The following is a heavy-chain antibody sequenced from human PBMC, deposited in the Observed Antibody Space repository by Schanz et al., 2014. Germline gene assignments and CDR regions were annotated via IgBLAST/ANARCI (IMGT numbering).Heavy chain of an antibody. V-gene: IGHV3-23*01. D-gene: IGHD3-22*01. CDR3: AKQHGVIQQVSDY. J-gene: IGHJ4*02. CDR2: LSGSGAGT. Sequence: EVQLLGSGGGLVQPGGSLRLSCAASGFTFSNYAMGWVRQTPGKGLEWVSTLSGSGAGTFYADSVKGRFTISRDNSENTLYLQMNSLRAEDTAVYYCAKQHGVIQQVSDYCGQGTLVTVSS. CDR1: GFTFSNYA.